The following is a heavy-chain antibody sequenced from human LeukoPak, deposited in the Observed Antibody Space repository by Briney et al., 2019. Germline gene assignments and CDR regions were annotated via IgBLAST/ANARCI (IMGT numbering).Heavy chain of an antibody. CDR1: GFTFSSYA. CDR3: ARDSDIVVVVAAPDV. CDR2: ISGSGGST. J-gene: IGHJ6*02. D-gene: IGHD2-15*01. V-gene: IGHV3-23*01. Sequence: GGSLRLSCAASGFTFSSYAMSWVRQAPGKGLEWVSAISGSGGSTYYADSVKGRFTISRDNSKNTLYLQMNSLRAEDTAVYYCARDSDIVVVVAAPDVWGQGTTVTVSS.